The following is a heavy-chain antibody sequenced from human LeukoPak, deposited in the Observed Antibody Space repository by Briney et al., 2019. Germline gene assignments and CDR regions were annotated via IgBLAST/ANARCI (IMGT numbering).Heavy chain of an antibody. CDR3: AGARHGDYRWDY. D-gene: IGHD4-17*01. CDR2: IHSADSDT. J-gene: IGHJ4*02. CDR1: GYSFTNYW. V-gene: IGHV5-51*01. Sequence: LGESRKISCKDSGYSFTNYWIGWVRQMPGKGLEWMGIIHSADSDTKYSPSFQGQVTISADKSISTAYLQRSGLKASDTAMYYCAGARHGDYRWDYWGQGTLVTVSS.